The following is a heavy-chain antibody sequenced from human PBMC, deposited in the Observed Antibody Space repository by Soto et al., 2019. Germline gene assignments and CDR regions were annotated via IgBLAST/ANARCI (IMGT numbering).Heavy chain of an antibody. J-gene: IGHJ6*02. CDR1: GGSISSYY. Sequence: QVQLQESGPGLVKPSETLSLSCTVSGGSISSYYWSWFRQSPGKRMEWIGYVHHSWGSSYNPSLQVRVAISLDTSKRQFSLKVTSVTATDTAGYYCARQGFGPLHGLVDVWGQGTTVTVSS. D-gene: IGHD3-10*01. CDR2: VHHSWGS. V-gene: IGHV4-59*08. CDR3: ARQGFGPLHGLVDV.